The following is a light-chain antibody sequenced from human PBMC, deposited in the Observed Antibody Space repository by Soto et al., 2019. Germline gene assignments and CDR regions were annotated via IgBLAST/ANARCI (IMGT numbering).Light chain of an antibody. CDR3: QSYDSSLSIYV. V-gene: IGLV1-40*01. CDR1: SSNIGAGFD. CDR2: NNN. J-gene: IGLJ1*01. Sequence: QLVLTQPPSVSGAPGQGVTISCTGTSSNIGAGFDVHWYQQLPETAPTLLIYNNNNRPSGVPDRFSVSKAGTSASLVITGLQAEDEADYYCQSYDSSLSIYVFGTGTKLTVL.